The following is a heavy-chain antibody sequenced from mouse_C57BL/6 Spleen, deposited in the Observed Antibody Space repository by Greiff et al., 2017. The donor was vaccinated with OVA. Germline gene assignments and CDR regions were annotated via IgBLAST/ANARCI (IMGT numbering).Heavy chain of an antibody. CDR1: GFTFTDYY. CDR3: ARYLPQNFYLDD. CDR2: IRNKANGYTT. Sequence: EVMLVESGGGLVQPGGSLSLSCAASGFTFTDYYMSWVRQPPGKALEWLGFIRNKANGYTTEYSASVKGRFTISRANSQSILYLQMNAVRAEDSATYCCARYLPQNFYLDDWGQGTTLTVSS. V-gene: IGHV7-3*01. J-gene: IGHJ2*01.